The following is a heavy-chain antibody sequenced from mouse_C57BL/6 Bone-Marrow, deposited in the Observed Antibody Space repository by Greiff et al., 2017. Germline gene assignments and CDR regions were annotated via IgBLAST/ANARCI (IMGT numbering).Heavy chain of an antibody. CDR3: AKNWDLDY. Sequence: EVKLQESGPGLVKPSQSLSLTCSVTGYSITSGYYWNWIRQFPGKKLEWMGYISYDGSNNYNPSFKNRISITRDTSKNQFFLKFNSVTTEDTATYYCAKNWDLDYWGQGTTLTVSS. CDR2: ISYDGSN. CDR1: GYSITSGYY. D-gene: IGHD4-1*01. V-gene: IGHV3-6*01. J-gene: IGHJ2*01.